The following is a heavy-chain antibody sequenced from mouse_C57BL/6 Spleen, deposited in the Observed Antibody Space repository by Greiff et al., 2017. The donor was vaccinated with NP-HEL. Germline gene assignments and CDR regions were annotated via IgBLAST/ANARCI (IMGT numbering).Heavy chain of an antibody. Sequence: LVESGAELVRPGASVTLSCKASGYTFTDYEMHWVKQTPVHGLEWIGAIDPETGGTAYNQKFKGKAILTADKSSSTAYMELRSLTSEDSAVYYCRDYGSSGYFDVWGTGTTVTVSS. CDR1: GYTFTDYE. CDR2: IDPETGGT. CDR3: RDYGSSGYFDV. J-gene: IGHJ1*03. D-gene: IGHD1-1*01. V-gene: IGHV1-15*01.